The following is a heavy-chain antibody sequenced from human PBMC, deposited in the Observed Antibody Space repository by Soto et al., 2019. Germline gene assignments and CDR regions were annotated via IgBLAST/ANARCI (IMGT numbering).Heavy chain of an antibody. Sequence: ASVQVSCKESGYSFKHYYILWVRQAPGQGLEWMGIINPSGGSTRYAQKFQGRVTMIRDTSTSTVYMELSSLRSEDTAVYYCDARGEGRKEYCSSTSCSYGMDVWGQGTTVTVSS. J-gene: IGHJ6*02. V-gene: IGHV1-46*02. CDR3: DARGEGRKEYCSSTSCSYGMDV. D-gene: IGHD2-2*01. CDR1: GYSFKHYY. CDR2: INPSGGST.